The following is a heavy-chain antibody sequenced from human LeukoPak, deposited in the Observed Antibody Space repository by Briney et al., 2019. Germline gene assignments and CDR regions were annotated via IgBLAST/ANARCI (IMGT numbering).Heavy chain of an antibody. CDR1: GYTFTGYY. CDR2: INPNSGGT. CDR3: ARVGGSDSSSWYDFDY. J-gene: IGHJ4*02. D-gene: IGHD6-13*01. V-gene: IGHV1-2*02. Sequence: ASVKVSCKASGYTFTGYYMHWVRQAPGQGLEWMGWINPNSGGTNYAQKFQGRVTMTRDTSISTAYMGLSRLRSDDTAVYYCARVGGSDSSSWYDFDYWGQGTLVTVSS.